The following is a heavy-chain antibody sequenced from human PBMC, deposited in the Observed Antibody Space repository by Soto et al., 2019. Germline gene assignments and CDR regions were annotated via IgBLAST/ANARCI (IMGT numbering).Heavy chain of an antibody. Sequence: EVQLVESGGGLVQPGRSLRLSCAASGFTFDDYAMHWVRQVPGKGLEWVSGINWNSGSIGYADSVKGRFAISRDNAKNSLPLQMNSLSAEDTAFYYCVKDESINWYSGHFRHWGQGTLVTVSS. CDR3: VKDESINWYSGHFRH. V-gene: IGHV3-9*01. CDR1: GFTFDDYA. D-gene: IGHD6-13*01. CDR2: INWNSGSI. J-gene: IGHJ1*01.